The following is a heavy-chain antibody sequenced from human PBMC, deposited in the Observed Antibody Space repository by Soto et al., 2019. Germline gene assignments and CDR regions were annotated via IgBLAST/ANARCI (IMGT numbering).Heavy chain of an antibody. V-gene: IGHV4-61*01. CDR1: GDSVSGGRYY. D-gene: IGHD5-12*01. CDR3: ARANSGPYYFDY. Sequence: QVQLQESGPGLVKPSETLSLTCTVSGDSVSGGRYYWSWIRQPPGKGLEWIGYISHTGNTNYNPSLKSRVTTSIDTSKNQFSLKLSSVTAADTAVYYCARANSGPYYFDYWGQGTLVTISS. CDR2: ISHTGNT. J-gene: IGHJ4*02.